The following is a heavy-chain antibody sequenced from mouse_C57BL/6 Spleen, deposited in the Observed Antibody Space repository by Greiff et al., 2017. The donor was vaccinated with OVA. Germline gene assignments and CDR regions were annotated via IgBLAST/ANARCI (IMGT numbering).Heavy chain of an antibody. CDR2: IDPEDGDT. Sequence: VQLQQSGAELVRPGASVKLSCTASGFNIKDYSMHWVKQRPEQGLEWIGRIDPEDGDTEYAPKFQGQATMTSDTSSNTAYLQLSSLTSEDTAVDYCTIYDGYYVEDYWGQGTTLTVSS. V-gene: IGHV14-1*01. CDR1: GFNIKDYS. D-gene: IGHD2-3*01. CDR3: TIYDGYYVEDY. J-gene: IGHJ2*01.